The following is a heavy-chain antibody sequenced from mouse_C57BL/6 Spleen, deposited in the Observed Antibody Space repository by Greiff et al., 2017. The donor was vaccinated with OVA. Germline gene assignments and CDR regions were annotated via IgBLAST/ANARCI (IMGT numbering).Heavy chain of an antibody. CDR2: INYGGSST. Sequence: EVQVVESEGGLVQPGSSMKLSCTASGFTFSDYYMAWVRQVPEKGLEWVANINYGGSSTYYLDNLKSRFIISRDNAKNILYLQMSSLKSEDAATYYWARDPGSSYPYWDFDVWGTGTTVTVSS. J-gene: IGHJ1*03. V-gene: IGHV5-16*01. D-gene: IGHD1-1*01. CDR3: ARDPGSSYPYWDFDV. CDR1: GFTFSDYY.